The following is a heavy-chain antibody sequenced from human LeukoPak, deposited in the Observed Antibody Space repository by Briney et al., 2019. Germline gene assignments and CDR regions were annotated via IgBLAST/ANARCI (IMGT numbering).Heavy chain of an antibody. CDR1: GFTFSSYS. Sequence: GRSLRLACAASGFTFSSYSINSVRQAPGKGLGWVSSISSSSSYVYYADSVKGRFTISRDNAKNSLYLQMNSLRAEDTAVYYCARTESRANAFDYWGQGTLVTVSS. J-gene: IGHJ4*02. CDR2: ISSSSSYV. CDR3: ARTESRANAFDY. V-gene: IGHV3-21*01.